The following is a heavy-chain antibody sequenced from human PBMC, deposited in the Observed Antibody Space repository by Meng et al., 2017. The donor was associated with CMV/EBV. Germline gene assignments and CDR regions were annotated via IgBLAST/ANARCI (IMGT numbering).Heavy chain of an antibody. CDR3: AHVGPNSSSWSTSFDY. Sequence: SGPTLVKPTQTLTLTCTFSGFSLSTSGGGVGWIRQPPGKALEWLALTYWNDDKRYSPTLKSRLTITKDTSKNQVVLTMTNMDPVDTATYYCAHVGPNSSSWSTSFDYWGQGTLVTVSS. CDR2: TYWNDDK. J-gene: IGHJ4*02. V-gene: IGHV2-5*01. CDR1: GFSLSTSGGG. D-gene: IGHD6-13*01.